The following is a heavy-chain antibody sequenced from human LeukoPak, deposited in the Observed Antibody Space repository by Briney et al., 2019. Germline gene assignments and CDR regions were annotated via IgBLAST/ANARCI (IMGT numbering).Heavy chain of an antibody. V-gene: IGHV4-59*08. CDR3: ARRRAVPAFYYLDY. CDR1: GVSISSYY. CDR2: IYYSGST. Sequence: ETLSLTCTVSGVSISSYYWTWLRQPPGKGLEWSGYIYYSGSTNYNPSLKSRITISVTTSKNQFSLKLRSLPAADTAVYYCARRRAVPAFYYLDYWGQGTLVTVSS. J-gene: IGHJ4*02. D-gene: IGHD6-19*01.